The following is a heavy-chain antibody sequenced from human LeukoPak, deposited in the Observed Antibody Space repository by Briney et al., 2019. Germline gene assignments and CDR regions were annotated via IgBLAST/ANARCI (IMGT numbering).Heavy chain of an antibody. CDR3: AKSGYDFGGWFDP. J-gene: IGHJ5*02. CDR2: IQFDGSSK. V-gene: IGHV3-30*02. CDR1: GFTFSTYA. Sequence: GGSLRLSCAASGFTFSTYAMHWVRQAPGKGLEWVAFIQFDGSSKYYADSVKGRFTISRDNSKNTLYLQMNSLRAEDTAVYYCAKSGYDFGGWFDPWGQGTLVTVSS. D-gene: IGHD5-12*01.